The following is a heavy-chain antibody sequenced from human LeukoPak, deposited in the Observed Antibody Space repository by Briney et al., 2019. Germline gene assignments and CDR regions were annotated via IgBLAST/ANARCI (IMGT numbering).Heavy chain of an antibody. J-gene: IGHJ4*02. D-gene: IGHD3-3*01. CDR2: ISGSGGST. Sequence: GGSLRLSCAASGFTFSSYAMSWVRQAPGKGLEWVSAISGSGGSTYYADSVKGRFTISRDNSKNTLYLQMNCLRAEDTAVYYCAKVPRYDFWSGLPFDYWGQGTLVTVSS. CDR1: GFTFSSYA. CDR3: AKVPRYDFWSGLPFDY. V-gene: IGHV3-23*01.